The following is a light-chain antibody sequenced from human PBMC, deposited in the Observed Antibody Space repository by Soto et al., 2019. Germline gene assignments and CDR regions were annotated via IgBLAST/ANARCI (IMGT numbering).Light chain of an antibody. CDR1: SSDIGAYNY. CDR3: TSWTISTTMI. CDR2: DVN. J-gene: IGLJ2*01. Sequence: QSVLTQPASVSGSPGQSITISCTGTSSDIGAYNYVSWYQQHPGKAPKLMIYDVNIRPSGVSNRLSGSKSGNTASLTISGLQAEDEADYYCTSWTISTTMIFGGGTKVTVL. V-gene: IGLV2-14*03.